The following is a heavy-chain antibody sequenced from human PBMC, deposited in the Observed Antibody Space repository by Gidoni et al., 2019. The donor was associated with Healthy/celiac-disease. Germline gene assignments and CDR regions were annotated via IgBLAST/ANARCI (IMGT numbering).Heavy chain of an antibody. CDR3: AKDMGFDP. CDR2: ISWNSGSI. Sequence: EVQLVESGGGLVQPGSSLRLSCAASGFTFDDYAMHWVRHAPGKGLEWVSGISWNSGSIGYADSVKGRFTISRDNAKNSLYLQMNSLRAEDTALYYCAKDMGFDPWGQGTLVTVSS. CDR1: GFTFDDYA. J-gene: IGHJ5*02. V-gene: IGHV3-9*01.